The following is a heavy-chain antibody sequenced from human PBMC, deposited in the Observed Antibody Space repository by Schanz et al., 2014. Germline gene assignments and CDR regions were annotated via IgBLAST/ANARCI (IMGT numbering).Heavy chain of an antibody. J-gene: IGHJ4*02. CDR2: ISRSGGSK. V-gene: IGHV3-23*04. D-gene: IGHD3-10*01. CDR1: GFTFNSYA. CDR3: ARDGNYYGSRNYYKSPYYFDY. Sequence: EVQLVESGGGFVQPGGSLGLSCVVSGFTFNSYAMTWVRQAPGKGLEWVSSISRSGGSKYYADSVKRRFTISRDISKNALHLQVTSLRAEDTAIYYCARDGNYYGSRNYYKSPYYFDYWGQGTLVTVSS.